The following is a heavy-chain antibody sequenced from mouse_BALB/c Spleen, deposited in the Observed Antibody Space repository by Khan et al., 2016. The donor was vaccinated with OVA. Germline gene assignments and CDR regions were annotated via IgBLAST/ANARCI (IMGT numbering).Heavy chain of an antibody. V-gene: IGHV1-20*02. Sequence: VQLQQSGPELVKPGASVKISCKASGYSFTGYFMNWVMQSHGKSLEWIGRINPHIGETFYNPKFKGKATLTVDESSSTAHMELRSLASEDSEVYYCARIYGSDFDYWGQGTNLTVSS. CDR1: GYSFTGYF. J-gene: IGHJ2*01. CDR2: INPHIGET. CDR3: ARIYGSDFDY. D-gene: IGHD1-1*01.